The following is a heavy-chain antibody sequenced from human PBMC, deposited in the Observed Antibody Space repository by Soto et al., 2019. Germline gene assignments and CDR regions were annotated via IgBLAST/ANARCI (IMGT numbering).Heavy chain of an antibody. J-gene: IGHJ1*01. CDR3: ARDCSGGSCYNEYFQH. CDR1: GFTFSSYW. Sequence: GSLRLSCAASGFTFSSYWMSWVRQAPGKGLEWVANIKQDGSEKYYVDSVKGRFTISRDNAKNSLYLQMNSLRAEDTAVYYCARDCSGGSCYNEYFQHWGQGTLVTVSS. V-gene: IGHV3-7*01. CDR2: IKQDGSEK. D-gene: IGHD2-15*01.